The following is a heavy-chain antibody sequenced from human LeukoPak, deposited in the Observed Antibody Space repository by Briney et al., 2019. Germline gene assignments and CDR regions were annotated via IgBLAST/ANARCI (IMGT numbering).Heavy chain of an antibody. Sequence: GGFLRLSCAASGFTFSSYAMSWVRQAPGKGLEWVSAISGSGGSTYYADSVKGRFTISRDNAKNSLYLQMNSLRAEDTAVYYCARDAVDYSNYPDNFDYWGQGTLVTVSS. CDR3: ARDAVDYSNYPDNFDY. CDR2: ISGSGGST. CDR1: GFTFSSYA. J-gene: IGHJ4*02. V-gene: IGHV3-23*01. D-gene: IGHD4-11*01.